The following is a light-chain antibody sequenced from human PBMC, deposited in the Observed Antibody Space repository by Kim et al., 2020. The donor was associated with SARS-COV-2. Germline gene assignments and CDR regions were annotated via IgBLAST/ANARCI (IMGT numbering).Light chain of an antibody. CDR2: YDT. J-gene: IGLJ3*02. Sequence: APGQPAGITCGGDNIEVQSVRWYFQKPGQAPVLVVSYDTDRPSGILERLSCSKYANTATLTISRVEAGDEADYYCQVWDSSSMLWVFGGGTKLTVL. V-gene: IGLV3-21*02. CDR3: QVWDSSSMLWV. CDR1: NIEVQS.